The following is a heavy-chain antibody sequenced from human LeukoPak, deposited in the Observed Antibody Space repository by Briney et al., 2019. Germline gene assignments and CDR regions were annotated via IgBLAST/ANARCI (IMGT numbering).Heavy chain of an antibody. D-gene: IGHD3-3*01. V-gene: IGHV4-59*01. Sequence: SETLSLTCTVSGGSISSYYWSWIRRPPGKGLEWIGYIYYSGSTNYNPSLKSRVTISVDTSKNQFSLKLSSVTAADTAVYYCARDVRTYYDFWSGYPNWFDPWGQGTLVTVSS. CDR1: GGSISSYY. CDR3: ARDVRTYYDFWSGYPNWFDP. CDR2: IYYSGST. J-gene: IGHJ5*02.